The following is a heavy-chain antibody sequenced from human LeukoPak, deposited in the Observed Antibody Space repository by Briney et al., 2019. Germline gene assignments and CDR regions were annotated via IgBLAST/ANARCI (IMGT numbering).Heavy chain of an antibody. CDR1: GYTLTELS. CDR3: ATDRVPLYSGCYYQFGY. V-gene: IGHV1-24*01. CDR2: FDPEDGET. J-gene: IGHJ4*02. D-gene: IGHD1-26*01. Sequence: ASVKVSCKGSGYTLTELSMHWVRQAPGKGLEWMGGFDPEDGETIYAQKFQGRLTMTEDTSTDTAYMELSSLRSEDTAVYYCATDRVPLYSGCYYQFGYWGQGTLVTVSS.